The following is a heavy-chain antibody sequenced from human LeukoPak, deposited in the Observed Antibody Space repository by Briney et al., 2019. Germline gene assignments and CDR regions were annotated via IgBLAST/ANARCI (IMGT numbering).Heavy chain of an antibody. V-gene: IGHV1-46*01. D-gene: IGHD6-6*01. CDR1: GGTFSSYA. CDR2: INPTGGST. Sequence: ASVKVSCKASGGTFSSYAISWVRQAPGQGLEWMGIINPTGGSTTYAQKFQGRVTMTRDTSTSTVYMELSSLRSDDTAVYYCARTAARRFDYWGQGALVTVSS. CDR3: ARTAARRFDY. J-gene: IGHJ4*02.